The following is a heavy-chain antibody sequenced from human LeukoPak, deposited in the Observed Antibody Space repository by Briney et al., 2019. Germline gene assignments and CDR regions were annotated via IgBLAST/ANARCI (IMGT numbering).Heavy chain of an antibody. CDR3: TTAHSGSYSWSVYFDY. D-gene: IGHD1-26*01. CDR1: GFIFSDYI. Sequence: GGSLRLSCAASGFIFSDYIMDWVRQAPGKGLEWVGRIKSKTDGGTTDYAAPVKGRFTISRDDSKNTLYLQMNSLKTEDTAVYYCTTAHSGSYSWSVYFDYWGQGTLVTVSS. CDR2: IKSKTDGGTT. J-gene: IGHJ4*02. V-gene: IGHV3-15*01.